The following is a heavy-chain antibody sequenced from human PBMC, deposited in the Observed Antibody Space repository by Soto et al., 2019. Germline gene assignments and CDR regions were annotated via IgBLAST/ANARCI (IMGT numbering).Heavy chain of an antibody. Sequence: PSETLSLTCTVSGGSISSYYWSWIRQPPGKGLEWIGYIYYSGSTNYNPSLKSRVTISVDTPKNQFSLKLSSVTAADTAVYYCARDNGYSYGYTLDHWGQGTLVTVS. CDR2: IYYSGST. V-gene: IGHV4-59*01. J-gene: IGHJ4*02. CDR3: ARDNGYSYGYTLDH. CDR1: GGSISSYY. D-gene: IGHD5-18*01.